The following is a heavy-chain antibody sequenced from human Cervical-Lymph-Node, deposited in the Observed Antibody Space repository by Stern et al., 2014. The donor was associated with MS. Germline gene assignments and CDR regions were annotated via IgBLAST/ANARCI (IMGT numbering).Heavy chain of an antibody. CDR3: ARAGYDVSGLSDY. CDR2: ISGYNGTT. D-gene: IGHD5-12*01. CDR1: AYNFTNYG. Sequence: QVQLVESGAEVKKPGASVKVSCKTSAYNFTNYGVTWVRRAPGQGLEWMGWISGYNGTTQYEQKFQGRVAMTTDTSTKTAYMELRSLRSSDTAVYYGARAGYDVSGLSDYWGQGTLVTVSS. V-gene: IGHV1-18*01. J-gene: IGHJ4*02.